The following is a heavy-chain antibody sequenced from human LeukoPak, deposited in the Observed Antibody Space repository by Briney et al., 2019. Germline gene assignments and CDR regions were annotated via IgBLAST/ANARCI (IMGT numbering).Heavy chain of an antibody. CDR1: GGSFSSYY. V-gene: IGHV4-59*01. CDR3: ATSYYYDSSPPYYFDY. D-gene: IGHD3-22*01. J-gene: IGHJ4*02. Sequence: SETLSLTCTVSGGSFSSYYWTWIRQPPGKGLEWIGYIYYSGSTNYNPSLKSRVTISVDTSKNQFSLKLSSVTAADTAVYYCATSYYYDSSPPYYFDYWGQGTLVTVSS. CDR2: IYYSGST.